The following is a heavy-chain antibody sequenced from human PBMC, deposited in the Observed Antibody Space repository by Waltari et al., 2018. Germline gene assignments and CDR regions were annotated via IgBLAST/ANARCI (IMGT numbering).Heavy chain of an antibody. J-gene: IGHJ4*02. CDR3: ARDTIFGVVGLDY. CDR1: GFTFSSYS. V-gene: IGHV3-48*04. Sequence: EVQLVESGGGLVQPGGSLRLSCAASGFTFSSYSMIWVRQAPGKGLEWVSYISSSSSTIYYADSVKGRFTISRDNAKNSLYLQMNSLRAEDTAVYYCARDTIFGVVGLDYWGQGTLVTVSS. D-gene: IGHD3-3*01. CDR2: ISSSSSTI.